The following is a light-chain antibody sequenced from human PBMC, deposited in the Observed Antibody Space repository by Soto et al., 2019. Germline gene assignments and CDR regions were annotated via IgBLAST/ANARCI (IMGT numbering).Light chain of an antibody. V-gene: IGLV2-8*01. CDR2: EVN. Sequence: QSVLTQPPSASGSPGQSVTISCTGTSSGIGGYNYVSWYQQHPGKAPKLMIFEVNKRPSGVPDRFSGSKSGNTASLTVSGLQDEDEADYYSGSYGCSNKWVLGGGTKHTVL. J-gene: IGLJ3*02. CDR1: SSGIGGYNY. CDR3: GSYGCSNKWV.